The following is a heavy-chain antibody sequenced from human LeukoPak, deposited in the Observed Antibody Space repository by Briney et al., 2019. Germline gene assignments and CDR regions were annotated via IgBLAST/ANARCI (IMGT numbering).Heavy chain of an antibody. V-gene: IGHV6-1*01. CDR1: GDSVSSNSAA. D-gene: IGHD6-13*01. CDR2: TYYRSKWYN. Sequence: SQTLSLTCAISGDSVSSNSAAWNWTRQSPSRGLEWLGRTYYRSKWYNDYAVSVKSRITINPDTSKNQFSLQLNSVTPEDTAVYYCAREQQLVRINYYYYGMDVWGQGTTVTVSS. CDR3: AREQQLVRINYYYYGMDV. J-gene: IGHJ6*02.